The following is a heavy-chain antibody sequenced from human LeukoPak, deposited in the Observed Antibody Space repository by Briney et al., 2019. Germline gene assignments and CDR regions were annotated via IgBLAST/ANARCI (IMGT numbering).Heavy chain of an antibody. CDR1: GFTFSDYG. V-gene: IGHV3-30*03. Sequence: GGSLRLSCAASGFTFSDYGMHWVRQAPGKGLEWVAVITYDGSTKYYADSVKGRFTISRNNSKNTLYLQMNSMIPEDTAVYYCARRGTLAPYFYFEDWGQGTLVTVSS. CDR3: ARRGTLAPYFYFED. D-gene: IGHD1-1*01. CDR2: ITYDGSTK. J-gene: IGHJ4*02.